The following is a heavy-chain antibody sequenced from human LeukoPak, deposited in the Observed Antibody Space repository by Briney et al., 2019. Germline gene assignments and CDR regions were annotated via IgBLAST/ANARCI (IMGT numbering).Heavy chain of an antibody. D-gene: IGHD2-2*01. CDR1: GYSFTSYW. Sequence: GESLKISCKGSGYSFTSYWIGWVRQMPGKGLEGMGIIYPGDSDTRYSPPLQGQVTISADKSTSTAYLHWSSLKASDTAMYYCAARYCSSPSCLRGAFDIWGQRTMVTVSS. CDR2: IYPGDSDT. V-gene: IGHV5-51*01. J-gene: IGHJ3*02. CDR3: AARYCSSPSCLRGAFDI.